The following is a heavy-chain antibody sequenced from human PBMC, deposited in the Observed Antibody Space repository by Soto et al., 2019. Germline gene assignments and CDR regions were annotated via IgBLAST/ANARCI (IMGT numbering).Heavy chain of an antibody. CDR3: AREGFDHRTDS. CDR2: MYPSGGR. J-gene: IGHJ4*02. V-gene: IGHV4-4*02. CDR1: GGPIDTPNW. Sequence: QVQLQESGPGLVKPSETLSLTCAVSGGPIDTPNWWSWYRQPPGKGLEWIAEMYPSGGRNRNPSLNSRVTISLDTSSNHFSLKLTSLTAADTAIYYCAREGFDHRTDSWGQGIPVTVSS.